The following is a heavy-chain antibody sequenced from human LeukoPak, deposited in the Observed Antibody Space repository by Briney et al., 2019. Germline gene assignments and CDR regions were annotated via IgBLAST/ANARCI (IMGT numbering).Heavy chain of an antibody. V-gene: IGHV1-18*01. CDR2: ISAYNGNT. CDR1: GYTFTSYG. J-gene: IGHJ4*02. CDR3: ARDSIVVVPAALHY. Sequence: ASVMVSCKASGYTFTSYGISWVRQAPGQGLEWMGWISAYNGNTNYAQKLQGRVTMTTDTSTSTAYMELRSLRSDDTAVYYCARDSIVVVPAALHYWGQGTLVTVSS. D-gene: IGHD2-2*01.